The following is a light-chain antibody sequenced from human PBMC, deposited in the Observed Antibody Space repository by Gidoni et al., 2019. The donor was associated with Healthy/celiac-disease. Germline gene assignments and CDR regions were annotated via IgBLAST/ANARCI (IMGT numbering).Light chain of an antibody. Sequence: DIQMTQSPSSLSASVGDRVTITCRASQSISSYLNWYQQKPGKAPKLLIYATSSLQSGVPSRFSGSGSGTDFTLTINSLQPEDFAAYYCQQSYSTPYTFGQVTKLEIK. CDR2: ATS. CDR3: QQSYSTPYT. J-gene: IGKJ2*01. V-gene: IGKV1-39*01. CDR1: QSISSY.